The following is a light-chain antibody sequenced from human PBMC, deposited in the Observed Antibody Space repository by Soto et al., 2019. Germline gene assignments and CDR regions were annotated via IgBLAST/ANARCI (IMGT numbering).Light chain of an antibody. CDR1: SSDVGGYKY. CDR3: SSYTSSSTPPYV. J-gene: IGLJ1*01. Sequence: QSVLTQPASVSGSPGQSITISCAGTSSDVGGYKYVSWYQQHPGTAPKLMIYEVSNRPSGVSNRFSGSKSGNTASLTISGLQPEDEADYYCSSYTSSSTPPYVFGTGTKVTDL. V-gene: IGLV2-14*01. CDR2: EVS.